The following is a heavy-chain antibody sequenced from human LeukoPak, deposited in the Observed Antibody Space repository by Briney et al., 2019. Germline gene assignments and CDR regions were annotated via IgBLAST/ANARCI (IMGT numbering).Heavy chain of an antibody. Sequence: GGSLRLSCAASGFTFSIYSMNWVRQAPGKGLEWVSSISSSSTYIYYADSVKGRFTISRDNAKNSLYLQMNSLRAEDTAVYYCARDYCTNGVCYTLYYYYGMDVWGQGTTVTVSS. V-gene: IGHV3-21*01. J-gene: IGHJ6*02. CDR1: GFTFSIYS. CDR3: ARDYCTNGVCYTLYYYYGMDV. D-gene: IGHD2-8*01. CDR2: ISSSSTYI.